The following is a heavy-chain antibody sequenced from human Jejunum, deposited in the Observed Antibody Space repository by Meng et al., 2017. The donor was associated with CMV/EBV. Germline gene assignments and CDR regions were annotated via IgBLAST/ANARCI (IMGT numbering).Heavy chain of an antibody. CDR3: ARGGGINRWFDP. J-gene: IGHJ5*02. D-gene: IGHD1-14*01. V-gene: IGHV4-34*01. Sequence: QVHLQQWGAGLLKPSETLSLTCAVSGGSLNDYYWVWIRQPPGKGLEWIGEINHRGSTNYNPSLKSRVTVSEDTSKNQFSLKLDSVTAADTAVYYCARGGGINRWFDPWGQGTLVTVSS. CDR1: GGSLNDYY. CDR2: INHRGST.